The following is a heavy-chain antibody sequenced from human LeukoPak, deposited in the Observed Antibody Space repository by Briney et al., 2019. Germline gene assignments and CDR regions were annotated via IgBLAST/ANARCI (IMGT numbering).Heavy chain of an antibody. CDR1: GFTFSSYA. Sequence: GGSLRLSCAASGFTFSSYAMSWVRQAPGKGLEWVSAISGSGGSTYYADSVKGRFTISRDNSKNTLYLQMNSLRAEDTAVYYCARGLSRRYFDWLLPVYWGQGTLVTVSS. J-gene: IGHJ4*02. D-gene: IGHD3-9*01. CDR2: ISGSGGST. CDR3: ARGLSRRYFDWLLPVY. V-gene: IGHV3-23*01.